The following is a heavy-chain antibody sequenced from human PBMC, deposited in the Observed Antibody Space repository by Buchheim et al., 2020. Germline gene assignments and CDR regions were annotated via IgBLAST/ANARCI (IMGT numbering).Heavy chain of an antibody. V-gene: IGHV1-18*04. J-gene: IGHJ5*02. CDR1: VYTFTSYG. D-gene: IGHD6-19*01. CDR2: LSAYNGNT. CDR3: ARYSFILGVAVTDPRRGNWFDP. Sequence: QVQLVQSGAEVKKPGASVKVSCKASVYTFTSYGISWVRQAPGQGLQWMGWLSAYNGNTNYAQKLQGRVTMTTDSSTSSAYMELRSLRSDDTAVYYCARYSFILGVAVTDPRRGNWFDPWGQGTL.